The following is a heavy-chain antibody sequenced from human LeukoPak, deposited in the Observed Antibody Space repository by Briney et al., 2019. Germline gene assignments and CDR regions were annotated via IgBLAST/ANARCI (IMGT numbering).Heavy chain of an antibody. CDR1: GFTFSSYA. Sequence: GGSLRLSCAASGFTFSSYAMSWVRQAPGKGLEWVSAISGSGGSTYYADSVKGRFTISRDNSKNTLYLQMNSLRAEDTAAYYCAKVLANYVYAFDYWGQGTLVTVSS. CDR2: ISGSGGST. CDR3: AKVLANYVYAFDY. D-gene: IGHD4/OR15-4a*01. J-gene: IGHJ4*02. V-gene: IGHV3-23*01.